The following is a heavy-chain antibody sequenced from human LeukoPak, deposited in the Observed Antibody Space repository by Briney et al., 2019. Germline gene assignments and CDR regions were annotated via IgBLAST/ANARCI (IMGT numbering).Heavy chain of an antibody. J-gene: IGHJ4*02. V-gene: IGHV4-39*01. Sequence: SETLSLTCTVSGGSISSSTYYWGWIRQPPGKGLEWIGSIYYSGGTYYNPSLKSRVTISVDTSTNQFSLRLTSVTAADTAVYYCARQTGSGLFILPGGQGTLVTVSS. CDR1: GGSISSSTYY. D-gene: IGHD3/OR15-3a*01. CDR2: IYYSGGT. CDR3: ARQTGSGLFILP.